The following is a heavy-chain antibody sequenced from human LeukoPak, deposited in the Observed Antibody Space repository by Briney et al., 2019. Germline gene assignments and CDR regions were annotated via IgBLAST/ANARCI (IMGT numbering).Heavy chain of an antibody. CDR2: VRSKAHNYAT. D-gene: IGHD3-3*01. CDR3: TSVYGDLWSGYDC. Sequence: GESLKISCAASGFTFSGSAMHWVRQASGKGLERVGHVRSKAHNYATAYAVSVKGRFTISRDDSKNTAYLQMNSLKTEDTAVYYCTSVYGDLWSGYDCWGQGTLVTVSS. J-gene: IGHJ4*02. CDR1: GFTFSGSA. V-gene: IGHV3-73*01.